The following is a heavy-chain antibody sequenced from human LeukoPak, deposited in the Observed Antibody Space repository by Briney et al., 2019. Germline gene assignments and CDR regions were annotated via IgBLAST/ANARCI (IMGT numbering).Heavy chain of an antibody. Sequence: PSETLSLTCAVYGGSFSGYYWSWIRQPPGKGLEWIGYIYYSGNTNYNPSLKSRVTISVDTSKNQFSLKLSSVTAADTAIYYCARTLSSWVFDYWGQGTLVTVSS. CDR3: ARTLSSWVFDY. CDR1: GGSFSGYY. CDR2: IYYSGNT. D-gene: IGHD6-13*01. V-gene: IGHV4-59*01. J-gene: IGHJ4*02.